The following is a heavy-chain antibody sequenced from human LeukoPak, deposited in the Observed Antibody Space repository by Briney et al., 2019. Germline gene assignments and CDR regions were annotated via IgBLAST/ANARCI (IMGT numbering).Heavy chain of an antibody. CDR1: GFTFSDYA. V-gene: IGHV3-64*01. J-gene: IGHJ4*02. Sequence: GGSLRLSCAASGFTFSDYAMHWVRQAPGKGLEYVSAISTDGGGTYYVNSVKGRFSISRDNSKNTLYLQMGSLRAEDMAVYYCAREFGHCYGDNCFYFFDTWGQGFRVTVSS. CDR3: AREFGHCYGDNCFYFFDT. D-gene: IGHD4-23*01. CDR2: ISTDGGGT.